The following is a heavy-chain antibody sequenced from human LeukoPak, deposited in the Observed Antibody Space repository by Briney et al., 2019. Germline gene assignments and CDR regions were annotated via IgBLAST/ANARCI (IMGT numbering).Heavy chain of an antibody. CDR3: AITLGPTTSDY. V-gene: IGHV1-2*02. D-gene: IGHD1-26*01. Sequence: ASVKVSCKASGYTFTGYYMHWVRQAPGQGLEWMGWINPSGGGTNYAQKFQGRVTLTRDTSISTAYMYLSRLRSDDTAVYYCAITLGPTTSDYWGQGTLVTVSS. CDR2: INPSGGGT. CDR1: GYTFTGYY. J-gene: IGHJ4*02.